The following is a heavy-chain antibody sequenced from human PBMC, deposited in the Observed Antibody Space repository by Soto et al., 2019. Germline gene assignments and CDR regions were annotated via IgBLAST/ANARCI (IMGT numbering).Heavy chain of an antibody. D-gene: IGHD2-21*02. V-gene: IGHV1-18*01. J-gene: IGHJ4*02. CDR2: ISAYNGNT. CDR3: ARDLAYCGGDCYPIDY. CDR1: GYTFTSNG. Sequence: QVQLVQSGAEVKKPGASVKVSCKASGYTFTSNGISWVRQAPGQGLEWMGWISAYNGNTNYTQKLQGRVTMTTDTSTSTAYMELRSLRSDDTAVYYCARDLAYCGGDCYPIDYWGQGTLVTVSS.